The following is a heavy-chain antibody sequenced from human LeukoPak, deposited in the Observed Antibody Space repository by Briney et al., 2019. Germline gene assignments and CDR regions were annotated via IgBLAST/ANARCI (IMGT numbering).Heavy chain of an antibody. Sequence: GGSLRLSCAASGFTFSDSGMHWVRQASGKGLEWVGRIRSRANSYATAYAASVRGRFTISRDDSKNTAYLQMSSLRTEDTAVYYCTRRYCSGGSCYSDYWGQGTLVTVSS. CDR1: GFTFSDSG. J-gene: IGHJ4*02. CDR2: IRSRANSYAT. V-gene: IGHV3-73*01. CDR3: TRRYCSGGSCYSDY. D-gene: IGHD2-15*01.